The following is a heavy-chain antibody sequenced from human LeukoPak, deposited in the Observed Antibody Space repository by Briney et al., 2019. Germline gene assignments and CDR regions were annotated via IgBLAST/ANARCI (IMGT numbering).Heavy chain of an antibody. V-gene: IGHV3-11*04. CDR2: INSSGSTI. D-gene: IGHD1-7*01. Sequence: GGSLRLSCAASGFTFSDYYMSWIRQAPGKGLEWVSYINSSGSTIYYADSVKGRFTISRDNAKNSLYLQMNSLRDKDTAVYYCATGLELRAIDYWGQGTLVTVSS. CDR3: ATGLELRAIDY. CDR1: GFTFSDYY. J-gene: IGHJ4*02.